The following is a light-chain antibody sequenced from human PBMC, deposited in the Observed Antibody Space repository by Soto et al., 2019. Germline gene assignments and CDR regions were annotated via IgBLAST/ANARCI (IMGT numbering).Light chain of an antibody. J-gene: IGKJ4*01. CDR2: AAS. V-gene: IGKV1-9*01. CDR1: QGISSY. Sequence: IQLTQSPSSLSASVGDRVTITCQASQGISSYLAWYQQKPGKAPKLLIYAASTLRSGVPSRFSGSGSGTDFTLTISSLQPEDFATYYCQQLNSPLTFGGGTKVKIK. CDR3: QQLNSPLT.